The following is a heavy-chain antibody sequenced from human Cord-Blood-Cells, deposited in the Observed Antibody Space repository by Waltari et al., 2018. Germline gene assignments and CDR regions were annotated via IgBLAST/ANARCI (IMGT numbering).Heavy chain of an antibody. CDR2: INHSGST. D-gene: IGHD1-1*01. J-gene: IGHJ5*02. Sequence: QVQLQQWGAGLLKPSETLSLTCAVYGGSFSGYYWRWFRQPPGKGLEWIGEINHSGSTNYNPSLKSRVTISVDTSKNQFSLKLSSVTAADTAVYYCARGIDWNLNWFDPWGQGTLVTVSS. CDR1: GGSFSGYY. CDR3: ARGIDWNLNWFDP. V-gene: IGHV4-34*01.